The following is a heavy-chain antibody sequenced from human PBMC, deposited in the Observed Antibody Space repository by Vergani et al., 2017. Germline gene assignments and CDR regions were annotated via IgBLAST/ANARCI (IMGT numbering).Heavy chain of an antibody. V-gene: IGHV4-59*01. CDR1: GSSISSYY. CDR2: IYYSGST. Sequence: QVQLQESGPGLVKPSETLSLTCTVSGSSISSYYWSWIRQPPGKGLEWIGYIYYSGSTNYNPSLKSRVTISVDTSKNQFSLKLSSVTAADTAVYYCARDPSDGGNPNWFDPWGQGTLVTVSS. J-gene: IGHJ5*02. D-gene: IGHD4-23*01. CDR3: ARDPSDGGNPNWFDP.